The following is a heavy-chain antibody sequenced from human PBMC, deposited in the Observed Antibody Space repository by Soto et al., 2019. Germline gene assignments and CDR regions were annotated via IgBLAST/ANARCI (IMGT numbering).Heavy chain of an antibody. CDR2: INSDGSST. CDR3: ARELATGGYFEY. J-gene: IGHJ4*02. V-gene: IGHV3-74*01. Sequence: GGSLRLSCAASGFTFSSYWMHWVRQSPGKGLVWVSRINSDGSSTSYADSVKGRFTISRDNAKNTLYLQMNSLRAEDTAVYYCARELATGGYFEYRGQGTLVTVPS. D-gene: IGHD2-8*02. CDR1: GFTFSSYW.